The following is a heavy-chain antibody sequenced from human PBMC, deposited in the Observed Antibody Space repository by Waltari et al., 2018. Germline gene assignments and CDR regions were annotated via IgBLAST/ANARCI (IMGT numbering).Heavy chain of an antibody. D-gene: IGHD6-6*01. CDR3: ARPSRRAFDI. J-gene: IGHJ3*02. V-gene: IGHV3-21*01. CDR1: GFTFSSYS. CDR2: ISSSSSYI. Sequence: EVQLVESGGGLVKPGGSLRLSCAASGFTFSSYSMNWVRQAPGKGREWVSSISSSSSYIYYADSVKGRFTISRDNAKNSLYLQMNSLRAEDTAVYYCARPSRRAFDIWGQGTMVTVSS.